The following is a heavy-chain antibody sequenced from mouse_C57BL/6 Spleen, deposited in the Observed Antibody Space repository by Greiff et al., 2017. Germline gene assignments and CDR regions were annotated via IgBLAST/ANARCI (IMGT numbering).Heavy chain of an antibody. V-gene: IGHV1-59*01. CDR2: IDPSDSST. Sequence: VQLQQPGAELVRPGTSVKLSCKASGYTFTSYWMHWVKQRPGQGLEWIGVIDPSDSSTNYNQKFKGKATLTVDTSSSTAYMQHSSLTSEDSTVYYCASRYHWGKGTLVTVSA. CDR1: GYTFTSYW. J-gene: IGHJ3*01. D-gene: IGHD2-12*01. CDR3: ASRYH.